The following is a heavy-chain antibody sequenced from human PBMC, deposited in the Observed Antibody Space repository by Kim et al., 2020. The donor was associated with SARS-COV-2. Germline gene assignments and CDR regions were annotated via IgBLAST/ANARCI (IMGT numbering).Heavy chain of an antibody. CDR3: AKALALGKQQLVRPDY. Sequence: GGSLRLSCAASGFTFSSYGMHWVRQAPGKGLEWVAVISYDRSNKYYADSVKGRFTISRDNSKNTLYLQMNSLRAEDTAVYYCAKALALGKQQLVRPDYWGQGTLVTVSS. D-gene: IGHD6-13*01. CDR2: ISYDRSNK. V-gene: IGHV3-30*18. J-gene: IGHJ4*02. CDR1: GFTFSSYG.